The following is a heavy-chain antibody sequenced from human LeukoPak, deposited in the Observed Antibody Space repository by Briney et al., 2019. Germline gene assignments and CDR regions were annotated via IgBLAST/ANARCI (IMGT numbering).Heavy chain of an antibody. Sequence: SETLSLTCTVSGGSISSYYWSWIRQPPGKGLEWIGSIYYSGSTYCNPSLKSRVTISVDTSKNQFSLKLNSVTATDTAVYYCARHYGPWGQGTLVTVSS. CDR2: IYYSGST. V-gene: IGHV4-59*08. J-gene: IGHJ4*02. CDR3: ARHYGP. CDR1: GGSISSYY. D-gene: IGHD3-10*01.